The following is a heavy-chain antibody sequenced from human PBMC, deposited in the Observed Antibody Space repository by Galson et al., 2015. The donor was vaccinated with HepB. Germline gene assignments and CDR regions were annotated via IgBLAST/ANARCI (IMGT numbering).Heavy chain of an antibody. CDR3: ARVGRSIGTTSNYFDY. V-gene: IGHV4-31*03. D-gene: IGHD1-1*01. Sequence: TLSLTCTVSGGSISSGGYYWSWIRQHPGKGLEWIGYIYYSGSTYYNPSLKSRVTISVDTSKNQFSLKLTSVTAADTAVYYCARVGRSIGTTSNYFDYWGQGTLVTVSS. J-gene: IGHJ4*02. CDR2: IYYSGST. CDR1: GGSISSGGYY.